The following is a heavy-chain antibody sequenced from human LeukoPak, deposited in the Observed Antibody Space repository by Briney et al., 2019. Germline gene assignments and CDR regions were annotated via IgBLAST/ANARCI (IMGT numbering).Heavy chain of an antibody. J-gene: IGHJ4*02. CDR3: AKDVLRFLEWLLYGPLDY. Sequence: PGGSLRLSCAASGFTFSSYAMHWVRQAPGKGLEWVAVISYDGSNKYYADSVKGRFTISRDNSKNTLYLQMNSLRAEDTAVYYCAKDVLRFLEWLLYGPLDYWGQGTLVTVSS. CDR2: ISYDGSNK. D-gene: IGHD3-3*01. V-gene: IGHV3-30-3*01. CDR1: GFTFSSYA.